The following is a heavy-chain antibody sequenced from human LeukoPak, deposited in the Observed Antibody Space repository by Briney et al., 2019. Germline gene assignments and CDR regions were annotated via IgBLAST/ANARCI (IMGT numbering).Heavy chain of an antibody. D-gene: IGHD5-18*01. J-gene: IGHJ4*02. V-gene: IGHV4-39*01. Sequence: GSLRLSCAASGFTFSSYAMSWVRQPPGKGLEWIGSIYYSGSTSYNPSLKSRVTISVDTSKNQFSLKLSSVTAADTAVYYCARDSYGLDYWGQGTLVTVSS. CDR2: IYYSGST. CDR1: GFTFSSYA. CDR3: ARDSYGLDY.